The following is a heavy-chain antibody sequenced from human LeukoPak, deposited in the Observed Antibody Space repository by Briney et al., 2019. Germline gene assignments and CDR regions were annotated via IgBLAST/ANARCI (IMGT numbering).Heavy chain of an antibody. CDR3: AGGFGGF. CDR1: GFTFSSCW. D-gene: IGHD4-23*01. Sequence: GGSLRLSCAASGFTFSSCWMHWVRQAPGKGLVWVSRINTDGDYTSYADSVKGRFTISRDNAKNTLYLQMNSLRAEDTAVYYCAGGFGGFWGQGTLVTVSS. J-gene: IGHJ4*02. CDR2: INTDGDYT. V-gene: IGHV3-74*01.